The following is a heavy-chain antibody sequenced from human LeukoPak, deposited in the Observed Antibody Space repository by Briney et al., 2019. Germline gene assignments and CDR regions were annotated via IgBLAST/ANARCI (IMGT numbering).Heavy chain of an antibody. D-gene: IGHD3-10*01. V-gene: IGHV1-24*01. CDR1: GYTLTELS. Sequence: ASVKVSCKVSGYTLTELSMYWVRQAPGKGLEWMGGFDPEDGETIYAQKFQGRVTMTEDTSTDTAYMELSSLRSEDTAVYYCATWLVALGWFDPWGQGTLVTVSS. J-gene: IGHJ5*02. CDR3: ATWLVALGWFDP. CDR2: FDPEDGET.